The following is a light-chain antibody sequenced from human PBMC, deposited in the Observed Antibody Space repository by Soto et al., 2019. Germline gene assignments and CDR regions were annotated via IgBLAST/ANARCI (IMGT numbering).Light chain of an antibody. V-gene: IGKV1D-12*01. CDR2: AAS. CDR3: QQSDTFPAT. Sequence: DIQMTQSPSPVSASVGDSVTITCRASQGIRSWLAWYQQRPGKAPKLLISAASSLQSAVPSRFSGSGSGTDFTLTISSLQPDDFATYYCQQSDTFPATFGGGTKVDIK. CDR1: QGIRSW. J-gene: IGKJ4*01.